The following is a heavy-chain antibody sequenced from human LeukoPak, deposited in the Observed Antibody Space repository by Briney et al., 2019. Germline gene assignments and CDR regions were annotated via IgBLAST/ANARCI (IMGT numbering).Heavy chain of an antibody. J-gene: IGHJ4*02. V-gene: IGHV4-59*08. Sequence: SETLSLTCTVSGGSISSYCWSWIRQPPGKGLEWIGYIYHSTSTNYNPSLKSRVTISVDTSKNQFSLKLSSVTAADTAVYYCARHSAGIAVAGMNYWGQGTLVTVSS. CDR2: IYHSTST. CDR1: GGSISSYC. D-gene: IGHD6-19*01. CDR3: ARHSAGIAVAGMNY.